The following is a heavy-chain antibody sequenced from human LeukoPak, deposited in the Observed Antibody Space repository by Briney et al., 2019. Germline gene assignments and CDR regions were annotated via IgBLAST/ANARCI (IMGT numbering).Heavy chain of an antibody. CDR1: GGTFSSYA. CDR3: ARGILVGGGYYYYYYMDV. J-gene: IGHJ6*03. Sequence: ASVKVSCKASGGTFSSYAISWVRQAPEQGLEWMGGIIPIFGTANYAQKFRGRVTITTDESTSTAYMELSSLRSEDTAVYYCARGILVGGGYYYYYYMDVWGKGTTVTVSS. D-gene: IGHD2-21*01. V-gene: IGHV1-69*05. CDR2: IIPIFGTA.